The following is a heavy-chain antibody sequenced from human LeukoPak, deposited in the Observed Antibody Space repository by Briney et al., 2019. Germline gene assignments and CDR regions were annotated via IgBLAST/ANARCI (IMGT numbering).Heavy chain of an antibody. CDR1: GYTFTSYD. D-gene: IGHD3-3*01. V-gene: IGHV1-8*03. J-gene: IGHJ4*02. Sequence: GASVKVSCKASGYTFTSYDINWVRQATGQGLEWMGWMNPNSGNTGYAQKFQGRVTITRNTSISTAYMELSSLISEDTAVYYCARGPPADFWSGYYYFDYWGQGTLVTVSS. CDR3: ARGPPADFWSGYYYFDY. CDR2: MNPNSGNT.